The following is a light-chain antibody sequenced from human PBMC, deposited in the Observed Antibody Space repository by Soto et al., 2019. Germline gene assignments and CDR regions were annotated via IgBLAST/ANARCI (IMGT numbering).Light chain of an antibody. Sequence: EIVMTQSPATLSVSPGERATLSCRASQSVNSNLVWFQQKPGQAPRLLIYAASSRATAIPDRFSGSGSGTDFTLTISRLEPEDFAVYYCQQYDTSRWTFGQGTKVEIK. J-gene: IGKJ1*01. V-gene: IGKV3-20*01. CDR1: QSVNSN. CDR3: QQYDTSRWT. CDR2: AAS.